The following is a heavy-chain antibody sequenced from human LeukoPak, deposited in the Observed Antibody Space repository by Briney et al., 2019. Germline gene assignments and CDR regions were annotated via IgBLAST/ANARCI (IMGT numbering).Heavy chain of an antibody. CDR1: GFTFSSYS. J-gene: IGHJ4*02. Sequence: GGSLRLSCAASGFTFSSYSMNWVRQAPGKGLEWVSYISSSSTIYYADSVKGRFTISRDNAKNSLYLQMNSLRAEDTAVYYCARDNSSWYYDYWGQGTLVTVSS. CDR3: ARDNSSWYYDY. V-gene: IGHV3-48*01. CDR2: ISSSSTI. D-gene: IGHD6-13*01.